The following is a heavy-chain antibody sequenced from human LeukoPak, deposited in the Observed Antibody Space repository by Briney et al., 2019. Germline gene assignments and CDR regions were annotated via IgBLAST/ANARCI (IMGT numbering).Heavy chain of an antibody. CDR3: ARHNRRGSIAVAGIPAPALSEGDRSSPVRTYGMDV. Sequence: GESLKISCKGSGYSFTSYWIGWVRHLPGKGLEWMGIIYPGDSDTRYSPSFQGQVTISADKSISTAYLQWSSLKASDTAMYYCARHNRRGSIAVAGIPAPALSEGDRSSPVRTYGMDVWGQGTTVTVSS. CDR2: IYPGDSDT. CDR1: GYSFTSYW. J-gene: IGHJ6*02. V-gene: IGHV5-51*01. D-gene: IGHD6-19*01.